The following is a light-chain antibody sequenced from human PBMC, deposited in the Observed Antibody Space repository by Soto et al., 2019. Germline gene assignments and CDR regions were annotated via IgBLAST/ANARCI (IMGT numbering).Light chain of an antibody. CDR1: QGISSY. Sequence: AIRMTQSPSSFSASTGDRVTITCRASQGISSYLAWYQQKPGKAPKLMIYEASTLQSGVPSGFSGSGSGTEFTLTISGLLPEDFATYHCQQLNTLPFTFGQGTRLEIK. V-gene: IGKV1-8*01. CDR2: EAS. CDR3: QQLNTLPFT. J-gene: IGKJ5*01.